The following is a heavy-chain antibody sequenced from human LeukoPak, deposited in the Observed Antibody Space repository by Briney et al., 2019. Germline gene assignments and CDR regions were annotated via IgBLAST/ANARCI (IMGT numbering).Heavy chain of an antibody. CDR1: GGSFSGYY. D-gene: IGHD3-22*01. J-gene: IGHJ4*02. CDR3: AREPYYYDSSDGGY. CDR2: INHSGST. V-gene: IGHV4-34*01. Sequence: SETLSLTCAVSGGSFSGYYWSWIRQPPGKGLEWIGEINHSGSTNYNPSLKSRVTISVDTSKNQFSLKLSSVTAADTAVYYCAREPYYYDSSDGGYWGQGTLVTVSS.